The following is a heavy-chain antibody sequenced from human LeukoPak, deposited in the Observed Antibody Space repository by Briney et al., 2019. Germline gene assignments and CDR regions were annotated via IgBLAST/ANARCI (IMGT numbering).Heavy chain of an antibody. J-gene: IGHJ4*02. CDR2: ISGSGGST. D-gene: IGHD3-9*01. V-gene: IGHV3-23*01. CDR3: AKLIFSGDY. CDR1: GFTFSTYA. Sequence: GGSLRLSXAASGFTFSTYAMSWVRQAPGKGLEWVSGISGSGGSTYYADSVEGRFTISRDNSKNTLYLQVNSLRAEDTAVYYCAKLIFSGDYWGQGTLVTVSS.